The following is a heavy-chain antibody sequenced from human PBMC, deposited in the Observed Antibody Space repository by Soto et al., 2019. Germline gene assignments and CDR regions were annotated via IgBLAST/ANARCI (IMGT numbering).Heavy chain of an antibody. D-gene: IGHD1-26*01. V-gene: IGHV3-23*01. J-gene: IGHJ6*02. CDR2: ISGSGGRT. CDR3: AKDLPERYYYYGMDV. Sequence: GRPAPRKGMEWVSAISGSGGRTYYADYVKGPLTISRDNSKNTLYLQMNSLRAEDTAVYYCAKDLPERYYYYGMDVWGQGTTVTSP.